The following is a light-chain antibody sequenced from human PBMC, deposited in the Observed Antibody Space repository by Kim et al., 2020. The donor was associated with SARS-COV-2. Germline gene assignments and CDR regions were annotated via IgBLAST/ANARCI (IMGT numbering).Light chain of an antibody. J-gene: IGLJ2*01. CDR1: TPNVGTNS. CDR3: AAWDFRLSGRVE. Sequence: CSGTTPNVGTNSVDWYQHPPETPPRLLIFGTKQRPSGVPDRFSGFKSGTSAFLAISGLQSDDEADYYCAAWDFRLSGRVEFGGGTQLTVL. V-gene: IGLV1-44*01. CDR2: GTK.